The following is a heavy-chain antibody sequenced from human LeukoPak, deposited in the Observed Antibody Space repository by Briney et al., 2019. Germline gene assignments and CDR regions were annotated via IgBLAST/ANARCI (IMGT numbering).Heavy chain of an antibody. Sequence: GASVKVSCKSSGYTFIAYYMHWVRQAPGQGLEWMGRINPNSGDTDYAQKFQGRVTMTEDTSTDTAYMELSSLRSEDTAVYYCATTPITFGGANFDYWGQGTLVTVSS. CDR2: INPNSGDT. V-gene: IGHV1-2*06. CDR3: ATTPITFGGANFDY. CDR1: GYTFIAYY. J-gene: IGHJ4*02. D-gene: IGHD3-16*01.